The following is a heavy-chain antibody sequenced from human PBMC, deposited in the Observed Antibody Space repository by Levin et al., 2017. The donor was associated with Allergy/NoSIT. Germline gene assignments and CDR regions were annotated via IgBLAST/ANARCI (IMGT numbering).Heavy chain of an antibody. CDR2: ISSSSSYI. D-gene: IGHD6-19*01. Sequence: GGSLRLSCAASGFTFSSYSMNWVRQAPGKGLEWVSSISSSSSYIYYADSVKGRFTISRDNAKNSLYVQMNSLRAEDTAVYYCARDSPQHSGLNWFDPWGQGTLVTVSS. CDR1: GFTFSSYS. V-gene: IGHV3-21*01. J-gene: IGHJ5*02. CDR3: ARDSPQHSGLNWFDP.